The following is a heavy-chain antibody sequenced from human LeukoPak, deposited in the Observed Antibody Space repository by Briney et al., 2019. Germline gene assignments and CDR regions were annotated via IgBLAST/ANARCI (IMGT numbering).Heavy chain of an antibody. V-gene: IGHV3-9*01. CDR2: ISWNSGSI. Sequence: GRSLRLSCAASGFTFDDYAMHWVRQAPGKGLEWVSGISWNSGSIGYADSVKGRFTISRDNSKNTLYLQMNSLRADDTAVYYCARDRDSSGWYEGFDYWGQGTLVTVSS. J-gene: IGHJ4*02. CDR3: ARDRDSSGWYEGFDY. CDR1: GFTFDDYA. D-gene: IGHD6-19*01.